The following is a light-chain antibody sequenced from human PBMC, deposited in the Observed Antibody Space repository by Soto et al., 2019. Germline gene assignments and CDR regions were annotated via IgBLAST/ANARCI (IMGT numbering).Light chain of an antibody. CDR2: KAS. J-gene: IGKJ2*01. V-gene: IGKV1-5*03. Sequence: DIQMTQSPSTLSASVGSRVTITCRASQSISSWLARYQQKPGKAPKLLIYKASSLESGVPSRFSGSGSGTEFTLTISSLQPDDFATYYCQQYNSHPYTFGQGTKLEIK. CDR3: QQYNSHPYT. CDR1: QSISSW.